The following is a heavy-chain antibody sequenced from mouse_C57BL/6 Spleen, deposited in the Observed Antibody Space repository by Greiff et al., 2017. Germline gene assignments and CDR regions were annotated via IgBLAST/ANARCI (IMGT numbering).Heavy chain of an antibody. V-gene: IGHV1-72*01. CDR3: EREGIYYDYPWFAY. Sequence: QVQLKQPGAELVKPGASVKLSCKASGYTFTSYWMHWVKQRPGRGLEWIGRIDPNSGGTKYNEKFKSKATLTVDKPSSTAYMQLSSLTSEDSAVSYCEREGIYYDYPWFAYSGQGTLVTVSA. D-gene: IGHD2-4*01. J-gene: IGHJ3*01. CDR1: GYTFTSYW. CDR2: IDPNSGGT.